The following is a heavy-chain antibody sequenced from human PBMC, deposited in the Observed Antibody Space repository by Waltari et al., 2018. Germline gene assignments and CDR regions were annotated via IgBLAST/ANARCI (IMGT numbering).Heavy chain of an antibody. V-gene: IGHV2-5*02. Sequence: QITLKESGPTLVKPTETLTLTCPFSGFSLTSRPLGVGWIRQPPGKSLEWLAVIYWEVDTRYSRVLKRRFRIVKDTTKNQVVLIMTNMDPEDTGTYCCGYRRGGYTWTHGWFDPWGQGTLVTVSS. CDR3: GYRRGGYTWTHGWFDP. J-gene: IGHJ5*02. CDR1: GFSLTSRPLG. D-gene: IGHD1-1*01. CDR2: IYWEVDT.